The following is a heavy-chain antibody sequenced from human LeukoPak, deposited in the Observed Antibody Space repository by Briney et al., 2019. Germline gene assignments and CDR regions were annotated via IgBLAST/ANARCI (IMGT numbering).Heavy chain of an antibody. D-gene: IGHD2-2*01. V-gene: IGHV1-18*01. Sequence: GASVKVTCKASGYTFTSYGISWVRQAPGQGPEWMGWISAYNGNTNYAQKLQGRVTMTTDTSTSTAYMELRSLRSDDTAVYYCASRASPYQRDAFDIWGQGTMVTVSS. CDR3: ASRASPYQRDAFDI. J-gene: IGHJ3*02. CDR1: GYTFTSYG. CDR2: ISAYNGNT.